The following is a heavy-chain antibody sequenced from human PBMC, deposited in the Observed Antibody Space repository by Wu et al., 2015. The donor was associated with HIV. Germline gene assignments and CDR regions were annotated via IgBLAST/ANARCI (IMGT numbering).Heavy chain of an antibody. Sequence: QVQLVQSGAEVKKPGASVKVSCKASGYTFTNFGISWVRQAPGQGLEWMGWISTYNGNTKFAQKLQGRVTMTTDTSTGTAYMELRSLRSDDTAVYFCARLYCSGEFCYGTRSYYYYYYMDVWGNGTTVTVSS. CDR3: ARLYCSGEFCYGTRSYYYYYYMDV. J-gene: IGHJ6*03. V-gene: IGHV1-18*01. CDR1: GYTFTNFG. D-gene: IGHD2-15*01. CDR2: ISTYNGNT.